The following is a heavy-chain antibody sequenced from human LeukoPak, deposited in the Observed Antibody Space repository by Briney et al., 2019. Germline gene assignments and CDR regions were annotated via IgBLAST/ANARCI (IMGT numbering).Heavy chain of an antibody. J-gene: IGHJ4*02. D-gene: IGHD6-19*01. Sequence: GASVKVSCKASGGTFSSYAISWVRQAPGQGLVWMGRIIPIFGTADYAQKFQGRVTITTDESTSTAYMELSSLRSEDTAVYYCARVKAVALDYWGQGTLVTVSS. CDR3: ARVKAVALDY. CDR1: GGTFSSYA. CDR2: IIPIFGTA. V-gene: IGHV1-69*05.